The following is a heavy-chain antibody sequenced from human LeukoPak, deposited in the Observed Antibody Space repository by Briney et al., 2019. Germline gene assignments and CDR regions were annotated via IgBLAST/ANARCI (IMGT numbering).Heavy chain of an antibody. D-gene: IGHD3-10*01. CDR2: ICSSSSCT. CDR3: ARDRSGSYPLQYYFDY. J-gene: IGHJ4*02. Sequence: GGSLRLSCAASGFAFSDYYMSWIRQAPGRGLEWVSYICSSSSCTNYADSVKGRFTISRDNAKNSLYLQMNSLRAEDTAVYYCARDRSGSYPLQYYFDYWGQGTLVTVSS. CDR1: GFAFSDYY. V-gene: IGHV3-11*05.